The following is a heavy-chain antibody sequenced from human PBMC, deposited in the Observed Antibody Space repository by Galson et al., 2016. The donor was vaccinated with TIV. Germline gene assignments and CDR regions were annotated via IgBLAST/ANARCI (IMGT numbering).Heavy chain of an antibody. Sequence: CAISGDSVSSDSAAWNWVRQSPSRGLEWLGRTYYRSRWYYDYKVSVKSRITINPDTSKNQFSLQLNSVTPEDTAVYYCTRAAVKNVASCYGTCETFDIWGKVTTVIVSS. J-gene: IGHJ6*04. CDR2: TYYRSRWYY. V-gene: IGHV6-1*01. CDR3: TRAAVKNVASCYGTCETFDI. CDR1: GDSVSSDSAA. D-gene: IGHD2-2*01.